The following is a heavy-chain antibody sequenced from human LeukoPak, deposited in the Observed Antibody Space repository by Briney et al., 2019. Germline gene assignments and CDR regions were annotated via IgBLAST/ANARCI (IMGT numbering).Heavy chain of an antibody. D-gene: IGHD2-8*01. CDR1: GYTLTALS. Sequence: ASVKVSCKVSGYTLTALSMHWVRQAPGKGLEWMGGFDPEDGETIYAQKFQGRVTMTEDTSTDTAYMELSSLRSEDTAVYYCATDRSLIGHHHYDYWGQGTLVTVSS. J-gene: IGHJ4*02. V-gene: IGHV1-24*01. CDR3: ATDRSLIGHHHYDY. CDR2: FDPEDGET.